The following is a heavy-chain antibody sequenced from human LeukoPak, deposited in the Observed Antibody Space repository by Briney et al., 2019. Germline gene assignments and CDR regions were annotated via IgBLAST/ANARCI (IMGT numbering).Heavy chain of an antibody. CDR3: ARTIDYDFWSGYYFDY. D-gene: IGHD3-3*01. J-gene: IGHJ4*02. CDR2: INHSGST. CDR1: GGSFSGYY. Sequence: SETLSLTCAVYGGSFSGYYWSWIRQPPGKGLEWIGEINHSGSTNYNPSLKSRVTISVDRSKNQFSLKLSSVTAADTAVYYCARTIDYDFWSGYYFDYWGQGTLVTVSS. V-gene: IGHV4-34*01.